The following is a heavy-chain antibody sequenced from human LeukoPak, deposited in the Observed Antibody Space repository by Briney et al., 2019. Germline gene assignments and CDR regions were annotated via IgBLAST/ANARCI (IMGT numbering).Heavy chain of an antibody. Sequence: SETLSLTCTVSGGSISSYYWSWIRQPPGKGLEWIGYIYYSGSTNYNPSLKSRVTISVDTSKNQFSLKLSSVTAADTAVYYCARAPPSYRYCYYYMDVWGKGTTVTVSS. D-gene: IGHD1-26*01. V-gene: IGHV4-59*01. CDR2: IYYSGST. CDR1: GGSISSYY. J-gene: IGHJ6*03. CDR3: ARAPPSYRYCYYYMDV.